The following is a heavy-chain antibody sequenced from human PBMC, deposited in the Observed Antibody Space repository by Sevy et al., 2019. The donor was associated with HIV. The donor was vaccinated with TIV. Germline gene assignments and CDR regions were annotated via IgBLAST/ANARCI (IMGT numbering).Heavy chain of an antibody. CDR1: GFTFSSYA. D-gene: IGHD3-22*01. CDR2: ISGSGGSGDKT. J-gene: IGHJ4*02. V-gene: IGHV3-23*01. CDR3: ARKYDSSGYFDY. Sequence: GRSLRLSCVASGFTFSSYAMNWVRQAPGKGLEWVSGISGSGGSGDKTNYADSVKGRFTISRDDSKNSLYLQLNSLRAEDTAIYYCARKYDSSGYFDYWGQGTLVTVSS.